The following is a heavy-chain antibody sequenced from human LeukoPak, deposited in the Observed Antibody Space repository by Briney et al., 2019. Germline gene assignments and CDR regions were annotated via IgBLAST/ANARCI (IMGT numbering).Heavy chain of an antibody. V-gene: IGHV5-51*01. Sequence: GESLKISCKGSGYSFTNYWIGWVRQMPGKGLEWVGIIYPGDSETKYSPPFQGQVTISADKSISTAYLQWGSLKASDTAMYYCARQGGGRFDFWSGYYDPLYYFDFWGQGTLVTVSS. CDR3: ARQGGGRFDFWSGYYDPLYYFDF. CDR1: GYSFTNYW. D-gene: IGHD3-3*01. J-gene: IGHJ4*02. CDR2: IYPGDSET.